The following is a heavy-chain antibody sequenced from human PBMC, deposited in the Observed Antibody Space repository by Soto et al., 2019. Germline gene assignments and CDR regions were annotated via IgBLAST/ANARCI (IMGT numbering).Heavy chain of an antibody. CDR1: GFTFSSYA. CDR3: AKDRKGYSYYGSGSYSNYDY. V-gene: IGHV3-23*01. CDR2: ISGRGGST. J-gene: IGHJ4*02. D-gene: IGHD3-10*01. Sequence: GGSLRLSCAASGFTFSSYAMSWVRQAPGKGLEWVSAISGRGGSTYYADSVKGRFTISRDNSKNTLYLQMNSLRAEDTAVYYCAKDRKGYSYYGSGSYSNYDYWGQGTLVTVSS.